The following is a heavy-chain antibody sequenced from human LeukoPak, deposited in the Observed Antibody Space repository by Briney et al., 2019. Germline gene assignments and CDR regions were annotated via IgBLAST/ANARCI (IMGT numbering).Heavy chain of an antibody. J-gene: IGHJ5*02. CDR1: GGSISSYY. CDR2: IYYSGST. Sequence: SQTLSLTCAVSGGSISSYYWRRLPQPPGKGLEWIGYIYYSGSTNYNPSLKSRVTISVDTSKNQFSLKLSSVSAADRAVYYCAKNYGDYANWFDPWGQGTLVTVSS. CDR3: AKNYGDYANWFDP. D-gene: IGHD4-17*01. V-gene: IGHV4-59*01.